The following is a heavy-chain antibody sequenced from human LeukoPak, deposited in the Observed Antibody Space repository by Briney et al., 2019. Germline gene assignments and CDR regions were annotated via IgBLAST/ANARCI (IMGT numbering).Heavy chain of an antibody. CDR1: GFTFSSYE. J-gene: IGHJ4*02. Sequence: GGSLRLSCAASGFTFSSYEMNWVRQAPGKGLEWVSYISSSGSTIYYADSVKGRFTISRDNAKNSLYLQMNSLRAEDTAVYYCARGEYGSGSYHIDYWGQGTLVTVSS. D-gene: IGHD3-10*01. V-gene: IGHV3-48*03. CDR3: ARGEYGSGSYHIDY. CDR2: ISSSGSTI.